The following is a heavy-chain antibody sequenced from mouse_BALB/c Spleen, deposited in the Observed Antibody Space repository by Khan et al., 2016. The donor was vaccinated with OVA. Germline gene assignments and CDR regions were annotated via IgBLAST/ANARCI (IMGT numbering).Heavy chain of an antibody. CDR2: IDPYDSET. Sequence: QVQLQQPGPELVRPGTSVKLSCKASGYTFTSYWMNWIKQRPEQGLEWIGRIDPYDSETHYNQKFKDKATLTVDKSSNTAYMQLTSLTSEDSAVCYCSRNPFGYWGQGTLVTVSA. V-gene: IGHV1-52*01. CDR1: GYTFTSYW. CDR3: SRNPFGY. J-gene: IGHJ3*01.